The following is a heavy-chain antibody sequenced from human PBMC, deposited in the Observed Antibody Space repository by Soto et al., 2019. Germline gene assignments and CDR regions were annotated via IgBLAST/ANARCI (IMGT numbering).Heavy chain of an antibody. CDR1: GYSFINYW. CDR2: IYPGNSDI. D-gene: IGHD3-22*01. V-gene: IGHV5-51*01. CDR3: TRHSGYESSGHYPD. Sequence: GESLKISCQGSGYSFINYWIGWVRQMPGKGLEWMGIIYPGNSDIRYFPSFQGQVTMSTDRSTNTAYLQWRSLKVSDTAIYYCTRHSGYESSGHYPDWGQGTLVTVSS. J-gene: IGHJ4*02.